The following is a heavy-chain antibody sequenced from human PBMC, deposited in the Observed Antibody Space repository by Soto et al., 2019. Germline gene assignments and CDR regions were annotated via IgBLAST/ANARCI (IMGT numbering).Heavy chain of an antibody. D-gene: IGHD6-13*01. CDR1: GYTFTSYG. CDR2: ISAYNGNT. V-gene: IGHV1-18*01. Sequence: QVQLVQSGAEVKKPGASVKVSCKASGYTFTSYGISWVRQAPGQGLEWMGWISAYNGNTNYAQKLQGRVTMTTDTTTSTAYRELRSLRSDDTAVYYWARSIAAAVDFDYWGQGTLVTVSS. CDR3: ARSIAAAVDFDY. J-gene: IGHJ4*02.